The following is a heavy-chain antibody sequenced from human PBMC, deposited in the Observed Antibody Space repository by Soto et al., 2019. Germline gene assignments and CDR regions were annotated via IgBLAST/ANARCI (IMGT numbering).Heavy chain of an antibody. Sequence: PSETLSLTCAISGAPITWGDYSWNWIRQPPGKGLEWIGYIFHGGSTYYNPSLRSRVTISVDRSRTQFSLKLSSVTAADTAVYYCARGLLQKRFPVYYYYYGMDVWGQGTTVTVSS. CDR3: ARGLLQKRFPVYYYYYGMDV. J-gene: IGHJ6*02. V-gene: IGHV4-30-2*01. D-gene: IGHD3-3*01. CDR2: IFHGGST. CDR1: GAPITWGDYS.